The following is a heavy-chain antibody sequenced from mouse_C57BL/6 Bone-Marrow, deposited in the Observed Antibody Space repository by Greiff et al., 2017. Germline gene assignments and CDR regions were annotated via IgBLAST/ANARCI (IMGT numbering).Heavy chain of an antibody. D-gene: IGHD1-1*01. Sequence: VQLQQSGPELVTPGASVKIPCKASGYTFTDYNMDWVKQSHGKSLEWIGDINPNTGGTIYNQKFTGKATLTVDKSSSTAYMELNSLTSEDSAVYYCARYYYGSSRYWYFEGWGTVSTV. CDR1: GYTFTDYN. CDR3: ARYYYGSSRYWYFEG. CDR2: INPNTGGT. J-gene: IGHJ1*03. V-gene: IGHV1-18*01.